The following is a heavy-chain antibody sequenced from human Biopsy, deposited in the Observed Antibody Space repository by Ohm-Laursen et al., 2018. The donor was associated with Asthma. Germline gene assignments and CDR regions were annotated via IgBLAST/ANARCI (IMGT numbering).Heavy chain of an antibody. CDR1: GDSFSNYA. CDR3: ALSQFDY. V-gene: IGHV1-2*06. CDR2: ISPNSGDT. J-gene: IGHJ4*02. Sequence: SVKVSCKASGDSFSNYAISWVRQAPGQGLEWMGRISPNSGDTDFAQKFQGRVTLTRETSISTAYMELSGLRSEDTAVYYCALSQFDYWGQGTLLTVSS.